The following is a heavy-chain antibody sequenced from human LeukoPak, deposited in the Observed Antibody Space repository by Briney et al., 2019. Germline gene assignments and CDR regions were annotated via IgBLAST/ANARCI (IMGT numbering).Heavy chain of an antibody. CDR2: ISAYNGNT. J-gene: IGHJ3*02. Sequence: ASVKVSCKASGYTFSSYGISWVRQAPGQGLEWMGWISAYNGNTNYAQKFQGRVTMITDTSTSTAYMELRSLRSDDTALYYCAVDAFDIWGQGTMVTVSS. CDR1: GYTFSSYG. CDR3: AVDAFDI. V-gene: IGHV1-18*01.